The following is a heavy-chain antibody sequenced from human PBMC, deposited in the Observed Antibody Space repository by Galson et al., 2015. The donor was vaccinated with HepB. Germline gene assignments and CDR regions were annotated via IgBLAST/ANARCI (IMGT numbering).Heavy chain of an antibody. J-gene: IGHJ6*02. CDR3: ARDTAYYYGSGSHLYYNYGLDV. Sequence: SLRLSCAASGFTFSDYYMHWVRQAPGKGLEWVAFIRYDGNEKYYADSVKGRFTISRDNSENTLHLQMNSLRAEDTSVYYCARDTAYYYGSGSHLYYNYGLDVWGQGTMVTVSS. CDR2: IRYDGNEK. V-gene: IGHV3-30*02. D-gene: IGHD3-10*01. CDR1: GFTFSDYY.